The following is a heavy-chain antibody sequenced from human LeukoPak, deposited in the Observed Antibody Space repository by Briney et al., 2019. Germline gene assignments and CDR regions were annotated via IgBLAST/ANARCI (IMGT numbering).Heavy chain of an antibody. CDR2: TYYSGTT. V-gene: IGHV4-59*08. Sequence: PSETLSLTCNVSGGSITSHSWNWIRQSPGKGLEWIGYTYYSGTTNYSPSLKSRVTISVDTSKNQFSLKLSSVTAADTAVYYCARLWVRDNWFDPWGQGTLVTVSS. J-gene: IGHJ5*02. CDR1: GGSITSHS. D-gene: IGHD3-10*01. CDR3: ARLWVRDNWFDP.